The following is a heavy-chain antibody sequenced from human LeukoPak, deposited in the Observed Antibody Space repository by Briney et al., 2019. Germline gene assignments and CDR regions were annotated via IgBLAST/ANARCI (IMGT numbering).Heavy chain of an antibody. D-gene: IGHD3-10*01. J-gene: IGHJ6*02. V-gene: IGHV4-59*01. CDR2: IYYSGST. CDR1: GGSISSYY. CDR3: ARGPMPGSYTYYYGMDV. Sequence: SETLSLTCTVSGGSISSYYWSWIRQPPGKGLEWIGYIYYSGSTNYNPSPKSRVTISVDTSKNQFSLKLSSVTAADTAVYYCARGPMPGSYTYYYGMDVWGQGTTVTVSS.